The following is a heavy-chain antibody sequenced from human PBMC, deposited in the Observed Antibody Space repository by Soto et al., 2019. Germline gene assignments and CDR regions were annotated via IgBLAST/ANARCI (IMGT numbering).Heavy chain of an antibody. CDR2: ISYDGSHK. V-gene: IGHV3-30*18. Sequence: GGSLRLSCAASGFTFSTYGMYWVRQAPGKGLEWVTFISYDGSHKYYADSVKGRFSISRDDSKNTLYLQMNSLRAEDTAVYYCAKDSRVYAVGYGMDVSGQAPTVTVSS. J-gene: IGHJ6*02. CDR1: GFTFSTYG. D-gene: IGHD2-8*01. CDR3: AKDSRVYAVGYGMDV.